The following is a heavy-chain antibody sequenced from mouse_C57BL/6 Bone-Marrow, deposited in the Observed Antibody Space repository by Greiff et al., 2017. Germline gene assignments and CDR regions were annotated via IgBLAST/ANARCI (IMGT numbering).Heavy chain of an antibody. D-gene: IGHD2-3*01. CDR1: GFTFSDYG. CDR2: ISSGSSTI. CDR3: ARRWLLPYAMDY. V-gene: IGHV5-17*01. J-gene: IGHJ4*01. Sequence: EVKLMESGGGLVKPGGSLKLSCAASGFTFSDYGMHWVRQAPEKGLEWVAYISSGSSTIYYADTVKGRFTISRDHAKNTLFLQMTSLGSEDTAMYYCARRWLLPYAMDYWGQGTSVTVSS.